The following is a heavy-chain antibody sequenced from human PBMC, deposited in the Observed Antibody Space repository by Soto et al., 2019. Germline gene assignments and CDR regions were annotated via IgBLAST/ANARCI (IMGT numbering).Heavy chain of an antibody. D-gene: IGHD2-2*01. CDR1: GYTFTGYY. CDR3: ARDLGYCSSTSCYGFYYGMDV. CDR2: INPNSGGT. J-gene: IGHJ6*02. Sequence: ASVKVSCKASGYTFTGYYMHWVRQAPGQGLEWMGWINPNSGGTNYAQKFQGWVTMTRDTSISTAYMELSRLRSEDTAVYYCARDLGYCSSTSCYGFYYGMDVWGQGTTVTVSS. V-gene: IGHV1-2*04.